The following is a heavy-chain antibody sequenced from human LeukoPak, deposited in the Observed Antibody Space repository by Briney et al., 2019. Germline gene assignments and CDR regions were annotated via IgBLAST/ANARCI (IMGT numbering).Heavy chain of an antibody. Sequence: GGSLRLSCAAPGFIFSSYAMSWVRQAPGKGVEWVSAISGSGSSTYYADSVKGHFTISRDNSKNTLFLQMNSLRAEDTAVYYCAARHRYSSSWTFDYWGQGTLVTVSS. D-gene: IGHD6-13*01. J-gene: IGHJ4*02. V-gene: IGHV3-23*01. CDR1: GFIFSSYA. CDR3: AARHRYSSSWTFDY. CDR2: ISGSGSST.